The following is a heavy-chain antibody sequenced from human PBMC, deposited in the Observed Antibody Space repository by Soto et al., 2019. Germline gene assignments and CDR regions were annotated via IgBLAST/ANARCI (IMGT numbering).Heavy chain of an antibody. CDR2: IIPIFGTA. J-gene: IGHJ4*02. V-gene: IGHV1-69*13. CDR3: ARERSGEMATMDYFDY. CDR1: GGTFSSYA. D-gene: IGHD5-12*01. Sequence: ASVKVSCKASGGTFSSYAISWVRQAPGQGLEWMGGIIPIFGTANYAQKFQGRVTITADESTGTAYMELSSLRSEDTAVYYCARERSGEMATMDYFDYWGQGTLVTVSS.